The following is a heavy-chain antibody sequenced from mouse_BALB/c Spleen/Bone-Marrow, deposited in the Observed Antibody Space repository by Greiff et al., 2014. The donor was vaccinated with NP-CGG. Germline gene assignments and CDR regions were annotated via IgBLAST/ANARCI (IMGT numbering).Heavy chain of an antibody. CDR1: GDSITSGY. J-gene: IGHJ3*01. CDR2: ISYSGNT. Sequence: EVNVVESGPSLVKPSQTLSLTCSVTGDSITSGYWNWIRKFPGNKLEYMGYISYSGNTYYNPSLKSRISITRDTSKNQYYLQLNSVTTEDTATYYCARYKTTATWFAYWGQGTLVTVSA. V-gene: IGHV3-8*02. CDR3: ARYKTTATWFAY. D-gene: IGHD1-2*01.